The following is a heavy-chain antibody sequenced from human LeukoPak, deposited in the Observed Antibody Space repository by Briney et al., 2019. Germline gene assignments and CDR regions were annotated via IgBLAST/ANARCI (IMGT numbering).Heavy chain of an antibody. CDR2: IRYDGSNQ. CDR1: GFTFSNYG. Sequence: GGSLRLSCAASGFTFSNYGMPWVRQAPGKGLEWVAFIRYDGSNQYYVDSVKGRFTISRDNSKNTLFLQMSSLRADDTAVYHCAKDQMRYCSRLSRSGGFDYWRQGTRVTVSS. CDR3: AKDQMRYCSRLSRSGGFDY. D-gene: IGHD2-15*01. J-gene: IGHJ4*02. V-gene: IGHV3-30*02.